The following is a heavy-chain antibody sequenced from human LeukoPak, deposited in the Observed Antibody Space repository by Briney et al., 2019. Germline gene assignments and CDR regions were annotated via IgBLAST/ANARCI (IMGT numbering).Heavy chain of an antibody. Sequence: SETLSLTCAVCGGSFSGYYWCWIRQPPGKGLEWIGEINHSGSTNYNPSLKSRVTISVDTSKNQSSLKLSSVTAADTAVYYCASGGAVAEKGIDYRGQGTLVTVSS. V-gene: IGHV4-34*01. J-gene: IGHJ4*02. CDR1: GGSFSGYY. CDR2: INHSGST. D-gene: IGHD6-19*01. CDR3: ASGGAVAEKGIDY.